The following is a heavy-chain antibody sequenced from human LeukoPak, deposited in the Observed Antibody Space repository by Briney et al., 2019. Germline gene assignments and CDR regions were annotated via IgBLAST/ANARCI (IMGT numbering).Heavy chain of an antibody. D-gene: IGHD3-3*01. Sequence: PSETLSLTCTVSGGSISSSSYYWGWIRQPPGKGLEWIGTIYYSGSTYYNPSLQSRVTISVDTSKNQFSLKLSSVTAADTAVYYCARRSTIFGVVTVAAGMDVWGQGTTVTVSS. CDR1: GGSISSSSYY. J-gene: IGHJ6*02. CDR2: IYYSGST. CDR3: ARRSTIFGVVTVAAGMDV. V-gene: IGHV4-39*01.